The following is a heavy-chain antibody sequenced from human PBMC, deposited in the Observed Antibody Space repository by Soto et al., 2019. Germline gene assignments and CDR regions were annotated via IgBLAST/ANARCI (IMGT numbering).Heavy chain of an antibody. CDR3: ARVGVRVPLYYGSGSYFGRAHFDY. V-gene: IGHV4-59*01. D-gene: IGHD3-10*01. J-gene: IGHJ4*02. CDR1: GGSISSYY. CDR2: IYYSGST. Sequence: SETLSLTCAVSGGSISSYYWSWIRQPPGKGLEWIGYIYYSGSTNYNPSLKSRVTISVDTSKNQFSLKLSSVTAADTAVYYCARVGVRVPLYYGSGSYFGRAHFDYWGQGTLVTVSS.